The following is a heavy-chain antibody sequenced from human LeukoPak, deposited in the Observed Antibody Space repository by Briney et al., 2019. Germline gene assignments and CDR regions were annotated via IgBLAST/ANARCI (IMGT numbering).Heavy chain of an antibody. J-gene: IGHJ6*03. CDR2: IYTSGSP. CDR3: AGGSTSAYYYYMDV. CDR1: GGSISSGSYY. V-gene: IGHV4-61*02. D-gene: IGHD2-2*01. Sequence: PSETLSLTCTVSGGSISSGSYYWSWIRQPAGKGLELIGRIYTSGSPNYNPSLESRFTLSIDTSKNQFSLKLSSVTAADTAVYYCAGGSTSAYYYYMDVWGKGTTVTVSS.